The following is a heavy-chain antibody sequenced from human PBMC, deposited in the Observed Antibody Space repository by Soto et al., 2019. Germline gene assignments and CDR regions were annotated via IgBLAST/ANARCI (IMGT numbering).Heavy chain of an antibody. J-gene: IGHJ4*02. V-gene: IGHV3-7*01. CDR1: GFTFSSYW. CDR2: IKQDGSEK. D-gene: IGHD3-10*01. CDR3: ARGLLYGSGSYYFAYYFDY. Sequence: GGSLRLSCAASGFTFSSYWMSWVRQAPGKGLEWVANIKQDGSEKYYVDSVKGRFTISRDNAKNSLYLQMNSLRAEDTAVYYGARGLLYGSGSYYFAYYFDYWGQGTLVTVSS.